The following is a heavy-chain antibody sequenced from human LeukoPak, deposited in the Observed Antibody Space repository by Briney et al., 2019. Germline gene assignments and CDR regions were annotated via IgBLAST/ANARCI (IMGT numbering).Heavy chain of an antibody. Sequence: SETLSLTCSVSGGSISSYSWSWIRQPPGKGLEWNGSIYYSGSTNYNPSLKSRVTMSVDTSKNQFSQKLISVTAADTAVYYCARHGGESIVAMSLHAFDIWGQGTMVTVSS. V-gene: IGHV4-59*08. CDR3: ARHGGESIVAMSLHAFDI. CDR1: GGSISSYS. J-gene: IGHJ3*02. CDR2: IYYSGST. D-gene: IGHD5-12*01.